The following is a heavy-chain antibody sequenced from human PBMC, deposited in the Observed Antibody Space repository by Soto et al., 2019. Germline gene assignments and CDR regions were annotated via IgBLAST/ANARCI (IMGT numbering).Heavy chain of an antibody. D-gene: IGHD2-8*01. CDR3: ATDPGVNWA. CDR1: GFTVSNNY. J-gene: IGHJ6*04. Sequence: EVQLVESGGGLVQPGGSLRLSCVASGFTVSNNYMTWVRQAPGKGLEWVSNMYSGGGIYYTDSVKGRFTISRDSSTNTLYLQMDNVRAEDTAVYYCATDPGVNWAWGKGTTVTVSS. CDR2: MYSGGGI. V-gene: IGHV3-66*01.